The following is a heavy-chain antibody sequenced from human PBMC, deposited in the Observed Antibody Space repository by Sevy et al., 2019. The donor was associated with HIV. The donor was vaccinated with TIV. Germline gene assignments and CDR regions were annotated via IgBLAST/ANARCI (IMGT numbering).Heavy chain of an antibody. D-gene: IGHD3-3*01. Sequence: SETLSLTCAVYGGSFSGYYWSWIRQPPGKGLEWIGEINHSGSTNYNPSLKSRVTISVDTSKNQFSLKLSSVTAADTAVYYCARGIRVYDFWSGYYPPDGMDVWGQGTTVTISS. V-gene: IGHV4-34*01. J-gene: IGHJ6*02. CDR1: GGSFSGYY. CDR3: ARGIRVYDFWSGYYPPDGMDV. CDR2: INHSGST.